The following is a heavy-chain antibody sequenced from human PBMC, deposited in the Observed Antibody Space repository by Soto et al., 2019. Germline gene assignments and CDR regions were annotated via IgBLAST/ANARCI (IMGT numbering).Heavy chain of an antibody. CDR2: SSSSSTI. Sequence: SSSSSTIYYADSVKGRFTISRDNAKNSLYLQMNSLRDEDTAVYYCASPGYSSSWEYFQHWGQGTLVTVSS. J-gene: IGHJ1*01. D-gene: IGHD6-13*01. V-gene: IGHV3-48*02. CDR3: ASPGYSSSWEYFQH.